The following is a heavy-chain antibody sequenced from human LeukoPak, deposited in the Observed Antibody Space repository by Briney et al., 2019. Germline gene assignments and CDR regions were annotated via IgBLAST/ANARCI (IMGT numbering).Heavy chain of an antibody. CDR3: ARDFCSGGSCYWRFDY. D-gene: IGHD2-15*01. Sequence: SQTLSLTCVISGDSVSSNSAAWNWIRQSPSRGLEWLGRTYYRSKWSNDYAVSVKSRITINPDTSKSQFSLQLNSVTPEDTAVYYCARDFCSGGSCYWRFDYWGQGSLVTVSS. J-gene: IGHJ4*02. V-gene: IGHV6-1*01. CDR2: TYYRSKWSN. CDR1: GDSVSSNSAA.